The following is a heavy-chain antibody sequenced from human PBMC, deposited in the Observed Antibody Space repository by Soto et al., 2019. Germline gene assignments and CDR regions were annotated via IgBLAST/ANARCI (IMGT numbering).Heavy chain of an antibody. CDR3: AKDSGYDSTD. Sequence: EVQLLESGGGLVQPGGSLRLSCVASGSTFSSYDMSWIRQAPGKGLEWISGLSGSGGRTTFADYVKGRFTISRDNSKNTLYLEMNSLRVEDTAVYYCAKDSGYDSTDWGQGTLVTVSS. D-gene: IGHD3-22*01. CDR1: GSTFSSYD. V-gene: IGHV3-23*01. J-gene: IGHJ4*02. CDR2: LSGSGGRT.